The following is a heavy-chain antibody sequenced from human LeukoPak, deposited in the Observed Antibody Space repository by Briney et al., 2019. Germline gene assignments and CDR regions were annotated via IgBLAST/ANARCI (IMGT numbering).Heavy chain of an antibody. CDR3: ARGRPHGNDY. Sequence: GGSLRLSCAASEFTISRYWMHWVRQAPGKGLVWVSNINNDGSITTYADSVKGRFTISRDNVKNTLFLQMNSLGAEDTAVYYCARGRPHGNDYWGQGTLVTVSS. CDR1: EFTISRYW. CDR2: INNDGSIT. D-gene: IGHD4-23*01. V-gene: IGHV3-74*01. J-gene: IGHJ4*02.